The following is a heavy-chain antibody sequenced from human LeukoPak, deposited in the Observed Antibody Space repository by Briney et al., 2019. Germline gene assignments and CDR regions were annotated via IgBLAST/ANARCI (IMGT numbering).Heavy chain of an antibody. CDR3: ARDWRITMIVVSGSDAFDI. V-gene: IGHV3-53*01. J-gene: IGHJ3*02. CDR2: IYSGGNT. CDR1: GFTVSSNS. D-gene: IGHD3-22*01. Sequence: GGSLRLSCTVSGFTVSSNSMSWVRQAPGKGLEWVSFIYSGGNTHYSDSVKGRFTISRDNSKNTLYLQMNSLRAEDTAVYYCARDWRITMIVVSGSDAFDIWGQGTMVTVSS.